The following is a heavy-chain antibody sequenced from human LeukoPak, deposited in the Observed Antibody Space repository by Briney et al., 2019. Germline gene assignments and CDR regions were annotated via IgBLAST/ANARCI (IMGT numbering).Heavy chain of an antibody. Sequence: SVKVSCKTSGYTFSRYGFSWVRQAPGQGLEWMGGIIPIFGTANYAQKFQGRVTITADESTSTAYVELSSLRSEDTAVYYCARLDEYSSSSRYYGMDVWGQGTTVTVSS. CDR1: GYTFSRYG. V-gene: IGHV1-69*13. J-gene: IGHJ6*02. D-gene: IGHD6-6*01. CDR3: ARLDEYSSSSRYYGMDV. CDR2: IIPIFGTA.